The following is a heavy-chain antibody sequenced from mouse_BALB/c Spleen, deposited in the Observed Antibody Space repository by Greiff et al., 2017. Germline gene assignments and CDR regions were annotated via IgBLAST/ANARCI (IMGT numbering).Heavy chain of an antibody. V-gene: IGHV1-7*01. Sequence: VQLQQSGAELAKPGASVKMSCKASGYTFTSYWMHWVKQRPGQGLEWIGYINPSTGYTEYNQKFKDKATLTADKSSSTAYMQLSSLTSEDSAVYYCADWDRGFDYWGQGTTLTVSS. CDR2: INPSTGYT. D-gene: IGHD4-1*01. CDR3: ADWDRGFDY. CDR1: GYTFTSYW. J-gene: IGHJ2*01.